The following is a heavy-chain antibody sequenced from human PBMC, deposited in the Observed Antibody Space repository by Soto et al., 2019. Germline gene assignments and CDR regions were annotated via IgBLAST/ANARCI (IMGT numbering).Heavy chain of an antibody. J-gene: IGHJ6*02. CDR1: GYSVTSSDYY. V-gene: IGHV4-39*01. D-gene: IGHD2-15*01. CDR3: APLSVSLSGPYGIHV. Sequence: PSETLSLTCSVSGYSVTSSDYYWAWIRQPPGKELKWIGSMFYSGLTYYNPSLKSRVTLSVDTSKNQFSVRLNSVTAADTAVYYCAPLSVSLSGPYGIHVWGQGTTVTVSS. CDR2: MFYSGLT.